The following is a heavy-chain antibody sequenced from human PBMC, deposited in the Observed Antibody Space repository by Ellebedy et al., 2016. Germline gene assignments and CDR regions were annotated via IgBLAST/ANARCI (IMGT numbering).Heavy chain of an antibody. D-gene: IGHD3-22*01. Sequence: GESLKIFCAASGFTFSTYNMNWVRQAPGKGLEWVSYISGTSSTIHYADSVKGRFTISRDNAKNSLYLQMNSLRAEDTAVYYCARDIIEGSGYLFDYWGQGTLVTVSS. CDR2: ISGTSSTI. J-gene: IGHJ4*02. V-gene: IGHV3-48*04. CDR1: GFTFSTYN. CDR3: ARDIIEGSGYLFDY.